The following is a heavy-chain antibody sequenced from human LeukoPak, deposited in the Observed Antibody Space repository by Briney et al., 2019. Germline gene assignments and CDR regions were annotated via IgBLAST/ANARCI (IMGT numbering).Heavy chain of an antibody. J-gene: IGHJ4*02. Sequence: PSETLSLTCSVSGGSISSSSYYWGWIRQPPGKGLEWIGSIYFSGSTYYNPSLKSRVTISVDTSKNQFSLKLSSVTAADTAVYYCARDYLPHDSSTDWGQGTLVTVSS. CDR1: GGSISSSSYY. D-gene: IGHD3-22*01. CDR3: ARDYLPHDSSTD. CDR2: IYFSGST. V-gene: IGHV4-39*07.